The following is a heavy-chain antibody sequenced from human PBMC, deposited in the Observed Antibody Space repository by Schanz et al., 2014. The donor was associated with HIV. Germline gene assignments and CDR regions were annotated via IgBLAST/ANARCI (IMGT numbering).Heavy chain of an antibody. CDR2: ITESGGRT. CDR3: AKPEYDSSGNSQSHFDY. D-gene: IGHD3-22*01. J-gene: IGHJ4*02. Sequence: EVQLLESGGGLVQPGGSLRLSCAASGLNFNNYAMTWVRQAPGKGLEWVSSITESGGRTYYADSVNGRFTISRDNSKNTLYLQMTTLRTEDTAVYYCAKPEYDSSGNSQSHFDYWGQGTLVTVSS. CDR1: GLNFNNYA. V-gene: IGHV3-23*01.